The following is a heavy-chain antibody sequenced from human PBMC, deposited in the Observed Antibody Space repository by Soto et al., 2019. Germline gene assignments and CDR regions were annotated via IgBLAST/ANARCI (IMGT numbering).Heavy chain of an antibody. CDR3: ARAHYDFWSGYYRYFQH. J-gene: IGHJ1*01. CDR2: IIPIFGTA. V-gene: IGHV1-69*13. CDR1: GGTFSSYA. Sequence: SVKVSCKASGGTFSSYAISWVRQAPGQGLEWMGGIIPIFGTANYAQKFQGRVTITADESTSTAYIELSSLRSEDTAGYYCARAHYDFWSGYYRYFQHWGQGTLVTVSS. D-gene: IGHD3-3*01.